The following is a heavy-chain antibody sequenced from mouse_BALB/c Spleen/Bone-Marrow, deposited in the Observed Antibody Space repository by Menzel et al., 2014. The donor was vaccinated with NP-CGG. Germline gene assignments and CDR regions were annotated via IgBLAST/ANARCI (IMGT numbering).Heavy chain of an antibody. CDR2: IYPGDGDT. V-gene: IGHV1-82*01. CDR1: GYAFSSSW. D-gene: IGHD4-1*02. Sequence: QVQLQQSGPELVKPGPSVKISCKASGYAFSSSWMNWVKQRPGQGLEWIGRIYPGDGDTKYNGKFKGKATLTADKSSSTAYMQLSSLTSVDSAVYFCARPLNWDPYAMDYWGQGTSVTVSS. CDR3: ARPLNWDPYAMDY. J-gene: IGHJ4*01.